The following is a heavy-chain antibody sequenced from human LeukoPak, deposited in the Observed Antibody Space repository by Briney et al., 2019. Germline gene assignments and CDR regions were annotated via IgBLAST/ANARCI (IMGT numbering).Heavy chain of an antibody. CDR1: GFTFSSYV. J-gene: IGHJ4*02. CDR3: LKPYDY. Sequence: GGSLRLSCSASGFTFSSYVMHWVRQAPGKGLEYVSAININGGSTYYADSVKGRFTISRDNSKNTLYLQMSNLRPEDTAVYYCLKPYDYWGQGTLVTVSS. CDR2: ININGGST. V-gene: IGHV3-64D*09.